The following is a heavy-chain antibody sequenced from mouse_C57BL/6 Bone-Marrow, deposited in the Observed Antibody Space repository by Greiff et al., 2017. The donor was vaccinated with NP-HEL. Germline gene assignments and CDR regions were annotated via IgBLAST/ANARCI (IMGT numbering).Heavy chain of an antibody. CDR1: GYAFSSSW. D-gene: IGHD1-1*01. CDR2: IYPGDGGT. CDR3: APYFPFYAMDY. V-gene: IGHV1-82*01. J-gene: IGHJ4*01. Sequence: QVQLQQSGPELVKPGASVKISCKASGYAFSSSWMNWVKQRPGQGLEWIGRIYPGDGGTNYNEKFKGKATLTADKSSSTAYMQRSSLASEDSAVYFCAPYFPFYAMDYWGEGTSVTVSS.